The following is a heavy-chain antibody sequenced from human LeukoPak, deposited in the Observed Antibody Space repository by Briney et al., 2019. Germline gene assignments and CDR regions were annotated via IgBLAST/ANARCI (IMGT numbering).Heavy chain of an antibody. D-gene: IGHD3-22*01. Sequence: PSQTLSLTCTVSGGSMSSGSYYWSWIRQPPGKGLEWIAYIYYNGITYYNPSLKSRVTISVDTSKNQFSLRLSSVTAADTAIYYCARGDSGGYYNFDYWGQGTLVTISS. CDR3: ARGDSGGYYNFDY. V-gene: IGHV4-31*03. J-gene: IGHJ4*02. CDR2: IYYNGIT. CDR1: GGSMSSGSYY.